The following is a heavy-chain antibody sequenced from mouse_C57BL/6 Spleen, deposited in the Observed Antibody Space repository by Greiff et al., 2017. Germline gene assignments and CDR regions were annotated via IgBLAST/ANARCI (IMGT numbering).Heavy chain of an antibody. Sequence: VQLQQSGAELVKPGASVKLSCTASGFNIKDYYMHWVKQRTEQGLEWIGRIVPEDGETIYAPKFQGKATITADTSSNTAYLQLSSLTSEDTAVYYCARRGDYWYFDVWGTGTTVTVSS. J-gene: IGHJ1*03. CDR2: IVPEDGET. V-gene: IGHV14-2*01. CDR1: GFNIKDYY. CDR3: ARRGDYWYFDV.